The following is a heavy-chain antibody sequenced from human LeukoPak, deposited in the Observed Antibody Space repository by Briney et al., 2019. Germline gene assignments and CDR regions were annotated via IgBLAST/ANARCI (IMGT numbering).Heavy chain of an antibody. J-gene: IGHJ6*03. CDR1: GYTFTSYG. V-gene: IGHV1-18*01. CDR2: ISAYNGNT. CDR3: ARDTGYSSGWYGDYYYYMDV. D-gene: IGHD6-19*01. Sequence: ASVKVSCKASGYTFTSYGISWVRQAPGQGLEWMGWISAYNGNTNYAQKLQGRVTMTTDTSTSTAYMELRSLRSDDTAVYYCARDTGYSSGWYGDYYYYMDVWGKATTVTVSS.